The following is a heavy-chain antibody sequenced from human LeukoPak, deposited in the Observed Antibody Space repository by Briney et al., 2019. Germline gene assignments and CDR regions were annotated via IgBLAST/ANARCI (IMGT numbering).Heavy chain of an antibody. J-gene: IGHJ5*02. V-gene: IGHV3-15*01. CDR2: IISKTDGGTT. D-gene: IGHD1-14*01. CDR3: TTLYRLDP. CDR1: GFTFSSYG. Sequence: GGSLRLSCAASGFTFSSYGMHWVRQAPVKGLEWVGRIISKTDGGTTDYAAPVKGRFTISRDDSKNTLYLQMNSLKTEDTAVYYCTTLYRLDPWGQGTLVTVSS.